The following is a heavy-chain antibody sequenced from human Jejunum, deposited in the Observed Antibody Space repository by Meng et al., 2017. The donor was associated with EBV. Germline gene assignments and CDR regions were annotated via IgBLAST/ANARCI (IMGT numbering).Heavy chain of an antibody. CDR1: CYTFTSYA. J-gene: IGHJ4*01. D-gene: IGHD6-19*01. V-gene: IGHV1-18*01. CDR3: VRTSVYSSGFSDF. Sequence: QVQLVQAGAEVKKPGASVKVPGKAPCYTFTSYASHWLRQGPGQGFEWMGWVSAYTGNPEYPQTFQGRVAMTTDTSTTTVYMEPMSLRPDDTATYYCVRTSVYSSGFSDFWCHGTLVTVSS. CDR2: VSAYTGNP.